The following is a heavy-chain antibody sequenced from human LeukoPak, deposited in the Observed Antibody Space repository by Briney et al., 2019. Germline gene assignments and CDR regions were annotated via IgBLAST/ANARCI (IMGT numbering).Heavy chain of an antibody. D-gene: IGHD6-19*01. J-gene: IGHJ4*02. CDR2: ISDSGGAT. V-gene: IGHV3-23*01. Sequence: PGGSLRPSCAASGFTFSSYARSWVRQAPGKGLEWVSGISDSGGATKYADSVKGRFTISRDNSKNKLYLQMNSLRAEDTAVYYCAKSFCGWCQFDYGGQGTLVTVSS. CDR3: AKSFCGWCQFDY. CDR1: GFTFSSYA.